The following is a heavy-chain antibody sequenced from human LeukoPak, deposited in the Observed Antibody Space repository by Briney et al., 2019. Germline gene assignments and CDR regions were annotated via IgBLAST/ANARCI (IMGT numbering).Heavy chain of an antibody. CDR2: IMPLFGTA. CDR1: GGTFTNSA. CDR3: ARDVHGDYGSGWFDP. Sequence: ASVKVSCKTSGGTFTNSAISWVRQAPGQGLEWLGGIMPLFGTAGYAQKFQGRVTITKDESTRTVYLGLTSLTSDDTAVYYCARDVHGDYGSGWFDPWGQGTLVSVSS. D-gene: IGHD4-17*01. J-gene: IGHJ5*02. V-gene: IGHV1-69*05.